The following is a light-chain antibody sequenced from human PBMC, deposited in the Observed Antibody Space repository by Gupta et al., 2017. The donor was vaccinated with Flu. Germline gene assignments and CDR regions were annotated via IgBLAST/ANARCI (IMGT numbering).Light chain of an antibody. CDR2: AAS. CDR1: QGISNY. V-gene: IGKV1-27*01. Sequence: RVTCTCRASQGISNYLAWYQQKPGKVPKLLMYAASTLQSGVPALFSGSGSGTDFTLTISSLQPEEVETYYCQKYNSAPPELTFGGGTKVEIK. J-gene: IGKJ4*01. CDR3: QKYNSAPPELT.